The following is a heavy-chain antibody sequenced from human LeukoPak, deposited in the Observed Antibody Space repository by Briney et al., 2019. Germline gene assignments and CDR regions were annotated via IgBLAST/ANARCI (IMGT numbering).Heavy chain of an antibody. V-gene: IGHV3-30*02. CDR3: AKDGDCSSTSCYVPLAYYYYYMDV. J-gene: IGHJ6*03. Sequence: GGSLRLSCAASGFTFSSYGMHWVRQAPGKGLEWVAFIRYDGNNKYYADSVKGRFTTSRDNSENTLYLQMNSLRAEDTAVYYCAKDGDCSSTSCYVPLAYYYYYMDVWGKGTTVTVSS. CDR2: IRYDGNNK. D-gene: IGHD2-2*01. CDR1: GFTFSSYG.